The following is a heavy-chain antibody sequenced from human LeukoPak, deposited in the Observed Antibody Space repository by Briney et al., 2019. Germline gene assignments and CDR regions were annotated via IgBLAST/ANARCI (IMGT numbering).Heavy chain of an antibody. CDR1: GYTFTSYG. V-gene: IGHV1-18*01. J-gene: IGHJ4*02. CDR3: ARDRDYDYVWGSYRYGPLDY. D-gene: IGHD3-16*02. CDR2: ISAYNGNT. Sequence: ASVKVSCKASGYTFTSYGISWVRQAPGQGLEWMGWISAYNGNTNYAQKLQGRVTMTTDTSTSTAYMELGSLRSDDTSVYYCARDRDYDYVWGSYRYGPLDYWGQGTLVTVSS.